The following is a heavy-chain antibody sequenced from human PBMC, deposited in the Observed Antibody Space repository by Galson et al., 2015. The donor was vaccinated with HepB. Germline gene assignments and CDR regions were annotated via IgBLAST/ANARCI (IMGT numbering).Heavy chain of an antibody. CDR2: ISYDGSNK. V-gene: IGHV3-30*18. D-gene: IGHD3-3*01. CDR3: AKDPGGFLEWLLDY. Sequence: SLRLSCAASGFTFSSYGMHWVRQAPGKGLEWVAVISYDGSNKYYADSVKGRFTISRDNSKNTLYLQMNSLRAEDTAVYYCAKDPGGFLEWLLDYWGQGTLVTVSS. J-gene: IGHJ4*02. CDR1: GFTFSSYG.